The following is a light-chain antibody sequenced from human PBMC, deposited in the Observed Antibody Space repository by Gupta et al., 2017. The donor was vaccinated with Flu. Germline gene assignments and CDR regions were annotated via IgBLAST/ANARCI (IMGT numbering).Light chain of an antibody. CDR1: QGISSY. Sequence: DIQLTQSPSFLSSSVRDRVTITCRASQGISSYLAWYQQQPGKATKLLIYAASTLQSGVPSRCRGSGSVTEFTRTRSSMESEDFDTHYGQRLGTFGQGTKVEIK. V-gene: IGKV1-9*01. CDR2: AAS. J-gene: IGKJ1*01. CDR3: QRLGT.